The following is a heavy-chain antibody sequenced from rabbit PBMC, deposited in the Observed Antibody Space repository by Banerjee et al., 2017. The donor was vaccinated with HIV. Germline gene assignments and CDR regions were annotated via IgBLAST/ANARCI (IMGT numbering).Heavy chain of an antibody. CDR2: IGAVST. J-gene: IGHJ4*01. V-gene: IGHV1S45*01. CDR3: ARDAGYAGSNL. CDR1: GFSFSSNYW. Sequence: QEQLEESGGGLVKPEGSLTLTCKASGFSFSSNYWLCWVRQAPGKGLEWIACIGAVSTYYATWAKGRFTISKTSSTTVTLQMTSLTAADTATYFCARDAGYAGSNLWGQGTLVTV. D-gene: IGHD4-2*01.